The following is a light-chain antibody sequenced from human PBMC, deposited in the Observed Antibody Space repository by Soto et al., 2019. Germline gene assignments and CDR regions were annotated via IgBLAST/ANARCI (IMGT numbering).Light chain of an antibody. CDR1: LGIRND. V-gene: IGKV1-6*02. Sequence: AIQLTQSPSALSASVGDRVTITCRASLGIRNDLGWYQQKPGEAPRLLVYGASTLQSGVPSRFRGSGSGTEFTLTISSLQLEDFGTYYCLQDYNYPLSVGGGTRLEI. J-gene: IGKJ4*01. CDR2: GAS. CDR3: LQDYNYPLS.